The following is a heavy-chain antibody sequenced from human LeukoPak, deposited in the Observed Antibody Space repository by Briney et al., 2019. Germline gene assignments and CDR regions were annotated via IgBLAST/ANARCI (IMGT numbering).Heavy chain of an antibody. V-gene: IGHV3-30*18. D-gene: IGHD5-12*01. CDR3: AKEGTKAVATIRYFDY. Sequence: GGSLRLSCAASGFTFSSYDMHWVRQAPGKGLEWVAVISYDGNDKHYADSVKGRFTISRDNSKNTLYLQMNSLRAEDTAVYYCAKEGTKAVATIRYFDYWGQGTLVTVSS. CDR2: ISYDGNDK. J-gene: IGHJ4*02. CDR1: GFTFSSYD.